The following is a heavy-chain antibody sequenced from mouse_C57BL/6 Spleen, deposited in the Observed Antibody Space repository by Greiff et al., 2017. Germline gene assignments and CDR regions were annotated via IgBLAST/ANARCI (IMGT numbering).Heavy chain of an antibody. CDR1: GYTFTSYW. CDR2: IDPSDSET. D-gene: IGHD2-1*01. J-gene: IGHJ3*01. V-gene: IGHV1-52*01. CDR3: ARGFYGNSFAY. Sequence: QVQLQQPGAELVRPGSSVKLSCKASGYTFTSYWMHWVKQRPIQGLEWIGNIDPSDSETHYNQKFKDKATLTVDKSSSTAYMQLSSLTSEDSAVYYFARGFYGNSFAYWGQGTLVTVSA.